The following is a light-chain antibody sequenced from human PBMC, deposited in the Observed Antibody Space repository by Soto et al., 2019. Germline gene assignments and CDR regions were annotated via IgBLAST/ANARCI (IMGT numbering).Light chain of an antibody. Sequence: EIVMTQSPATLSVSPGERVILSCRASRGVSSDLAWYQQKPGQAPRLLIYGASTRATGIPARFSGSGSGTEFTLTISSLQSEEFAVYYCQQYNNCPPLTFGGGTKVEIK. V-gene: IGKV3-15*01. CDR3: QQYNNCPPLT. CDR1: RGVSSD. J-gene: IGKJ4*01. CDR2: GAS.